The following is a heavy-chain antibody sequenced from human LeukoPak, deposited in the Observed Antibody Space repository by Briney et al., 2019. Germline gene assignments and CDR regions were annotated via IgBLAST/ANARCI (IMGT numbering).Heavy chain of an antibody. CDR2: IYSGGST. Sequence: GGSLRLSCAASGFTVSSNYMSWVRQAPGKGLEWVSVIYSGGSTYYADSVKGRFTTSRDNSKNTLYLQMNSLRAEDTAVYYCARDEVGATFDYWGQGTLVTVSS. V-gene: IGHV3-66*02. CDR3: ARDEVGATFDY. D-gene: IGHD1-26*01. CDR1: GFTVSSNY. J-gene: IGHJ4*02.